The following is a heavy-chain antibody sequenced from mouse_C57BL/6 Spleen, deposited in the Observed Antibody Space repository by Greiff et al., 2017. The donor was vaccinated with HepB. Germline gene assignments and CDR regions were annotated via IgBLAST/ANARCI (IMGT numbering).Heavy chain of an antibody. V-gene: IGHV1-15*01. CDR2: IDPETGGT. CDR1: GYTFTDYE. J-gene: IGHJ4*01. CDR3: TRRRLYYDYDDYAMDY. D-gene: IGHD2-4*01. Sequence: QVQLKQSGAELVRPGASVTLSCKASGYTFTDYEMHWVKQTPVHGLEWIGAIDPETGGTAYNQKFKGKAILTADKSTSTAYMELRSLTSEDSAVYYCTRRRLYYDYDDYAMDYWGQGTSVTVSS.